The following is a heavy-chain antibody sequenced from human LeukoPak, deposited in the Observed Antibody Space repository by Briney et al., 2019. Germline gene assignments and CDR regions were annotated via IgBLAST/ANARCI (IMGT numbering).Heavy chain of an antibody. CDR2: IGGSGGST. CDR3: VRDIVSKYWFEY. D-gene: IGHD5/OR15-5a*01. CDR1: GFTFSSYA. J-gene: IGHJ4*02. Sequence: HSGGSLRLSCAASGFTFSSYAMSWVRQAPGKGLEWVSTIGGSGGSTYYADSVKGRFSISRDNSKNTVYLQMNSLRAEDAAVYYCVRDIVSKYWFEYWGQGTLVTVPS. V-gene: IGHV3-23*01.